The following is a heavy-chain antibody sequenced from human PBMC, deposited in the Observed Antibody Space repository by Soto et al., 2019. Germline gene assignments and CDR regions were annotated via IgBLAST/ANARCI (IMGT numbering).Heavy chain of an antibody. J-gene: IGHJ4*02. Sequence: PGEALKISWKGSGYSFTSYWIGWVRQLPGKGLELMVIIYPGDSDTRYSPSFQGQVTIAANKSISTAYLQWSSLSASDTAMYYCARLRAEKWSIRWYFHXWGQVTPVHVSX. V-gene: IGHV5-51*01. CDR1: GYSFTSYW. D-gene: IGHD6-19*01. CDR2: IYPGDSDT. CDR3: ARLRAEKWSIRWYFHX.